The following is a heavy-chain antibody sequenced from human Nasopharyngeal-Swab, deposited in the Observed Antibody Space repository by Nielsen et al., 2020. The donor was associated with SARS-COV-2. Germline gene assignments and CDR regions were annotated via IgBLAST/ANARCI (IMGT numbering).Heavy chain of an antibody. CDR3: ARNMGYFHTSIWLDP. J-gene: IGHJ5*02. CDR1: GYDFAGYW. CDR2: IYPDHSGT. V-gene: IGHV5-51*01. Sequence: GESLKISCKTSGYDFAGYWIAWVRQKPGQGLEWMGIIYPDHSGTKYSPSFRGQVTFSVDKSISTAYLQWSNLEASDTAMYYCARNMGYFHTSIWLDPCGQGTLVTVSS. D-gene: IGHD2/OR15-2a*01.